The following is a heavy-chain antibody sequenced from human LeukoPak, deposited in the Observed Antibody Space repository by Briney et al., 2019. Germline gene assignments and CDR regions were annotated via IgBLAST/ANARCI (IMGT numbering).Heavy chain of an antibody. CDR2: IYTSGST. V-gene: IGHV4-61*02. Sequence: SQTLSLTCTVSGGSISSGSYYWSWIRQPAGKGLEWIGRIYTSGSTNYNPSLKSRVTISVDTSKNQFSLKLSSVTAADTAVYYCARTPYSSSSYYYYYYMDVWGKGTTVTVSS. CDR1: GGSISSGSYY. J-gene: IGHJ6*03. D-gene: IGHD6-6*01. CDR3: ARTPYSSSSYYYYYYMDV.